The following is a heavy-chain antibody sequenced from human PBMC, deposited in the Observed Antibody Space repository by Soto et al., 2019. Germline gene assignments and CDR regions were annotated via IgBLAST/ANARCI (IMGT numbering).Heavy chain of an antibody. V-gene: IGHV4-34*01. D-gene: IGHD6-13*01. CDR1: GGSFSGYD. CDR3: ARRGSSSWYGY. J-gene: IGHJ4*02. CDR2: IYYSGST. Sequence: SETLSLTCAVYGGSFSGYDWTWIRQPPGKGLEWIGSIYYSGSTYYNPSLKSRVTISVDTSKNQFSLKLSSVTAADTAVYYCARRGSSSWYGYWGQGTLGTVSS.